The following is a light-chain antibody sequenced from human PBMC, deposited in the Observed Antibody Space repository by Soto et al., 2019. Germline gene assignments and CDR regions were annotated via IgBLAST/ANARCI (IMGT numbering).Light chain of an antibody. V-gene: IGLV2-14*01. Sequence: QSALTQPASVSGSPGQSVTISCIGTSSDVGAYNYVSWYQQYPGRPPKLMIYEVSGRPSGVSSRFSGSKSVNTASLTISGLQAEDEADYYCISYTTRRIYVFGTGTKLTVL. CDR3: ISYTTRRIYV. J-gene: IGLJ1*01. CDR2: EVS. CDR1: SSDVGAYNY.